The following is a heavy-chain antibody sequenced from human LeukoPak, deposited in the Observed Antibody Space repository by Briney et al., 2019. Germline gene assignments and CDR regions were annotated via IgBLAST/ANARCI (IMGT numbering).Heavy chain of an antibody. J-gene: IGHJ3*02. D-gene: IGHD3-22*01. CDR3: ARYYYNNDGYSEDAFDI. CDR1: GFTFSSYW. V-gene: IGHV3-7*01. CDR2: IKEDGSEK. Sequence: GGSLRLSCAASGFTFSSYWMTWVRQAPGKGLEWVANIKEDGSEKNYLESMKGRFTISRDNAKNSLYLQMSSLRAEDTAIYYCARYYYNNDGYSEDAFDIWGQGTMVTVSS.